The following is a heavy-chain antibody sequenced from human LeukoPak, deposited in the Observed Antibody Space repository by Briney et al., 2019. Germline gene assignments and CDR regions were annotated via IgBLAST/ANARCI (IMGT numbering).Heavy chain of an antibody. V-gene: IGHV1-69*13. Sequence: SVKVSCKAPGGTFSSYAISWVRQAPGQGLEWMGGIIPIFGTANYAQKFQGRVTITADESTSTAYMELSSLRSEDTAAYYCARSSSSWGPYYFDYWGQGTLVTVSS. CDR2: IIPIFGTA. CDR3: ARSSSSWGPYYFDY. CDR1: GGTFSSYA. J-gene: IGHJ4*02. D-gene: IGHD6-13*01.